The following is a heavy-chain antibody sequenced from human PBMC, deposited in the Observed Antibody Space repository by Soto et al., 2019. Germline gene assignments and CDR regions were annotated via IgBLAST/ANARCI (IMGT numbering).Heavy chain of an antibody. CDR3: TTAGPRDWYFNL. V-gene: IGHV3-15*01. Sequence: EVHLVESGGGLVEPGGSLRLSCAASGFIFNNAWMTWVRQAPGKGLEWVAHIKSRPDGGTADYAASMKGRFTISRDDSRYTLYLQMNSLRIEDTAVYYCTTAGPRDWYFNLWGRGTLVTVSS. CDR2: IKSRPDGGTA. J-gene: IGHJ2*01. CDR1: GFIFNNAW.